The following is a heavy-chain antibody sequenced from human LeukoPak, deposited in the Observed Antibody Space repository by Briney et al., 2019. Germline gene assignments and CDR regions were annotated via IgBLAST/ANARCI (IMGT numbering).Heavy chain of an antibody. CDR2: INSDGSST. D-gene: IGHD6-19*01. J-gene: IGHJ2*01. Sequence: GGSLRLSCAASGFTFSTYWMHWVRQAPGKGLVWVSRINSDGSSTSYADSVKGRFTISTDNAKNTLYLQMNSLRAEDTAVYYCARAASNIVVAGDWYFDLWGRGTLVTVSS. V-gene: IGHV3-74*01. CDR1: GFTFSTYW. CDR3: ARAASNIVVAGDWYFDL.